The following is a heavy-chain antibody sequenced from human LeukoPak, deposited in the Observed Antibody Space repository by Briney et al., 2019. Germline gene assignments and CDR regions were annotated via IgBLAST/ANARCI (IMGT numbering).Heavy chain of an antibody. CDR2: IYYSGST. J-gene: IGHJ6*03. CDR3: ARDTSAQVELLWFGESTGSMDV. D-gene: IGHD3-10*01. CDR1: GDSISSSSYY. V-gene: IGHV4-39*07. Sequence: SETLSLTCTVSGDSISSSSYYWGWIRQPPGKGLEWIGSIYYSGSTYYNPSLKSRVTISVDRSKNQFSLKLSSVTAADTAVYYCARDTSAQVELLWFGESTGSMDVWGKGTTVTVSS.